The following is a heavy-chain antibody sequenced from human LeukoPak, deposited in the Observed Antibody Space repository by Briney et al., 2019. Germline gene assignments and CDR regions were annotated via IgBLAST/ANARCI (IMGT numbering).Heavy chain of an antibody. D-gene: IGHD1-26*01. CDR2: ISGSGDST. CDR1: GFTFSSYA. Sequence: GGSLRLSCTASGFTFSSYAMSWVRQAPGKGLEWVSAISGSGDSTYYADSVKGRFTISRDNSKNTLYLQMNSLRAEDTAVYYCAKREGGATKYFDYWGQGTLVTVSS. V-gene: IGHV3-23*01. J-gene: IGHJ4*02. CDR3: AKREGGATKYFDY.